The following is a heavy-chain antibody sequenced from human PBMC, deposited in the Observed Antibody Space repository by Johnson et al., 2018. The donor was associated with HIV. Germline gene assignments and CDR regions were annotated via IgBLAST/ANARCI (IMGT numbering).Heavy chain of an antibody. CDR3: ARDRWGLKDAFDI. CDR1: GFTFSSYA. J-gene: IGHJ3*02. CDR2: ISGSGGST. V-gene: IGHV3-23*04. D-gene: IGHD3-16*01. Sequence: VQLVESGGGLVQPGGSLRLSCEASGFTFSSYAMSWVRQAPGTGLEWVSAISGSGGSTYYADSVKGRFTISRDNSKNTLYLQMNSLRAEDTAVYYCARDRWGLKDAFDIWGQGTMVTVSS.